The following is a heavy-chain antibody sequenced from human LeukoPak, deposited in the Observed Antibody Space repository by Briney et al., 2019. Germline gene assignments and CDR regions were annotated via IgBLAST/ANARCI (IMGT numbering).Heavy chain of an antibody. CDR3: ARDDKGGSWSWFDP. J-gene: IGHJ5*02. Sequence: SVKVSCKASGGTFSSYAISWVRQAPGQGLEWMGRIIPILGIANYAQKFQGRVTITADKSTSTAYMELSSLRSEDTAVYYCARDDKGGSWSWFDPWGQGTLVIVSS. CDR1: GGTFSSYA. D-gene: IGHD6-13*01. V-gene: IGHV1-69*04. CDR2: IIPILGIA.